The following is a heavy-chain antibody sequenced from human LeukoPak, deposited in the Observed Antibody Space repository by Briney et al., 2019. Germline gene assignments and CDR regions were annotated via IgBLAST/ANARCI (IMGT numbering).Heavy chain of an antibody. D-gene: IGHD5-18*01. Sequence: ASVKVSCKASGGTFSSYAISWVRQAPGQGLEWMGRIIPILGIANYAQKFQGRVTITADKSTSTAYMELSSMRSEDTAVYYCATRGYSLRSYYYGMDVWGQGTTVTVSS. CDR1: GGTFSSYA. CDR2: IIPILGIA. CDR3: ATRGYSLRSYYYGMDV. J-gene: IGHJ6*02. V-gene: IGHV1-69*04.